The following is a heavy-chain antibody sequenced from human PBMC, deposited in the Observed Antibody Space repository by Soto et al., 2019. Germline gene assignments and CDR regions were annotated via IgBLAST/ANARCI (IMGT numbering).Heavy chain of an antibody. CDR1: GGSISSYY. CDR2: IYYSGST. J-gene: IGHJ5*02. Sequence: SETLSLTCTVSGGSISSYYWSWIRQPPGKGLEWIGYIYYSGSTNYNPSLKSRVTISVDTSKNQFSLKLSSVTAADTAVFYCARESHYFDSSGYYDRRNWFDPWGQGTLVTVSS. V-gene: IGHV4-59*12. D-gene: IGHD3-22*01. CDR3: ARESHYFDSSGYYDRRNWFDP.